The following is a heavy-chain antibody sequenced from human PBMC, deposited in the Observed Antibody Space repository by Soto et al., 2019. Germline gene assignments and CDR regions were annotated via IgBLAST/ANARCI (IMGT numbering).Heavy chain of an antibody. CDR3: ARGMTPPWAPALYYFDT. D-gene: IGHD6-13*01. J-gene: IGHJ4*02. Sequence: QVQLQESGPGLMKPSETLSLTCTVSGASITGSSYWSWIRQPAGKGLEWIGRFSLSGTTSYNPSLRSRVTMSAEVSKNQVSLRLTSLTAADTALYYCARGMTPPWAPALYYFDTWGQGTLVTFS. V-gene: IGHV4-4*07. CDR1: GASITGSSY. CDR2: FSLSGTT.